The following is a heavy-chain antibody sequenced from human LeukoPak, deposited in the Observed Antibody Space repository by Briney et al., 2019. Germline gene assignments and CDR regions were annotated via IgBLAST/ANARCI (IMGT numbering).Heavy chain of an antibody. CDR2: IIPIFGTA. D-gene: IGHD6-19*01. CDR3: ARQGSSGWFVFDY. V-gene: IGHV1-69*13. CDR1: GGTFSSYA. Sequence: ASVKVSCKASGGTFSSYAISWVRQSPGQGLEWMGGIIPIFGTANYAQKFQGRVTITADESTSTAYMELSSLRSEDTAVYYCARQGSSGWFVFDYWGQGTLVTVSS. J-gene: IGHJ4*02.